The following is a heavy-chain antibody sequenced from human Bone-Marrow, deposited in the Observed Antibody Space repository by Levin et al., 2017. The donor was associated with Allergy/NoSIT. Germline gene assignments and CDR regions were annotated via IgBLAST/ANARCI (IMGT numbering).Heavy chain of an antibody. CDR2: IYHSGST. CDR3: ARDGTGTCGYYMDV. CDR1: GGSISSSNW. D-gene: IGHD1-1*01. V-gene: IGHV4-4*02. J-gene: IGHJ6*03. Sequence: SETLSLTCAVSGGSISSSNWWSWVRQPPGKGLEWIGEIYHSGSTNYNPSLKSRVTISVDKSKNQFSLKLSSVTAADTAVYYCARDGTGTCGYYMDVWGKGTTVTVSS.